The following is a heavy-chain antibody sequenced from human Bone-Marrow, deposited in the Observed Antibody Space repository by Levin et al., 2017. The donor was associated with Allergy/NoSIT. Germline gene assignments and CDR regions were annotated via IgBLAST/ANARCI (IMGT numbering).Heavy chain of an antibody. Sequence: SETLSLTCTVAGGSISGSTNYWGWLRQPPGKGLEWIGGVYHNGDTFYNPSLESRVTISVDTSKNQFYLRLTSGTAADTAVYFCARDSGTYSSWFDPWGQGTLVSVSS. CDR2: VYHNGDT. CDR1: GGSISGSTNY. D-gene: IGHD1-26*01. V-gene: IGHV4-39*07. CDR3: ARDSGTYSSWFDP. J-gene: IGHJ5*02.